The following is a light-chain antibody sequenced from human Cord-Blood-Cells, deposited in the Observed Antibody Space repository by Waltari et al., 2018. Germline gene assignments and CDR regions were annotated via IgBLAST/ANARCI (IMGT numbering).Light chain of an antibody. CDR2: EDN. CDR3: QSYDSSNQV. CDR1: SGSIASNY. J-gene: IGLJ3*02. V-gene: IGLV6-57*01. Sequence: NFMLTQPHSVSESPGKTVTLSCTRSSGSIASNYVPWYQQRPGSSPTTVIYEDNQRPSGVPDRFSGSIDSSSNSASLTISGLKTEDEADYYCQSYDSSNQVFGGGTKLTVL.